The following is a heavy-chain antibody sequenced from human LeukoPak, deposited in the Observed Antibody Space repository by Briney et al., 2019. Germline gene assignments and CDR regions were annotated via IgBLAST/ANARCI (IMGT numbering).Heavy chain of an antibody. D-gene: IGHD6-19*01. CDR2: IRYDGSNK. Sequence: PGGSLRLSCAASGFTFSSYGMHWVRQAPGKGLEWVAFIRYDGSNKYYADSVKGRFTISRDNSKNTLYLQMNSLRAEDTAVYYCANRAYSSGWYSGAFDIWGQGTMVTVSS. V-gene: IGHV3-30*02. CDR1: GFTFSSYG. J-gene: IGHJ3*02. CDR3: ANRAYSSGWYSGAFDI.